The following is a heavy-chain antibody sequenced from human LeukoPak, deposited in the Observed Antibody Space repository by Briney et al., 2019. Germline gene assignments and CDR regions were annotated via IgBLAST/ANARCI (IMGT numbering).Heavy chain of an antibody. CDR2: INPTSGST. CDR3: ARQLRGLYYFDY. Sequence: ASVKVSCKASGYTFPSYFMHWVRQAPGQGLEWMGIINPTSGSTTYAQKFQGRVTMTRDTSTSTVYMELSSLRSEDTAVYYCARQLRGLYYFDYWGQGTLVTVSS. V-gene: IGHV1-46*01. J-gene: IGHJ4*02. CDR1: GYTFPSYF. D-gene: IGHD4-17*01.